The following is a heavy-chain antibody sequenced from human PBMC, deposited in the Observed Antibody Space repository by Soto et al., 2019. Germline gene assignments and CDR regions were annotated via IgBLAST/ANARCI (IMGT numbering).Heavy chain of an antibody. J-gene: IGHJ6*02. CDR2: ISAGDTT. Sequence: SLRLSCAASGFTFSSYGMEWVRQTSGKGLEWVSGISAGDTTYYADSVKGRFTVSRDNPTNTLYLQMNSLRAEDTAVYYCAKMREEYYYYGLDVWGQGT. CDR1: GFTFSSYG. CDR3: AKMREEYYYYGLDV. V-gene: IGHV3-23*01.